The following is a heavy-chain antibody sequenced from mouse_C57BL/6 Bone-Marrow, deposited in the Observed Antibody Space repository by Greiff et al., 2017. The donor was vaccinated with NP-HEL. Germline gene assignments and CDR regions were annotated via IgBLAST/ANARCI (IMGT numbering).Heavy chain of an antibody. Sequence: ESGPGLVKPSQSLSLTCSVTGYSITSGYYWNWIRQFPGNKLEWMGYISYDGSNNYNPSLKNRISITRDTSKNQFFLKLNSVTTEDTATYYCARAPNYGYAMDYWGQGTSVTVSS. CDR1: GYSITSGYY. V-gene: IGHV3-6*01. CDR3: ARAPNYGYAMDY. CDR2: ISYDGSN. D-gene: IGHD1-1*01. J-gene: IGHJ4*01.